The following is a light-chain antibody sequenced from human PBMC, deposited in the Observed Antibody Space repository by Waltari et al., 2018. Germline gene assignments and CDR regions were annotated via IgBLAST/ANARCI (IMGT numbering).Light chain of an antibody. CDR3: ASRDSSGSHLV. CDR2: GKN. Sequence: SSELTQDPAVSVAVALTVWITRQGDRHRRYSASGYQQKPGQAPVLVIYGKNNRPSGLPDRFSGSSSGNTASLTITGAQAEDEADYYCASRDSSGSHLVFGAGTKVTVL. CDR1: RHRRYS. J-gene: IGLJ1*01. V-gene: IGLV3-19*01.